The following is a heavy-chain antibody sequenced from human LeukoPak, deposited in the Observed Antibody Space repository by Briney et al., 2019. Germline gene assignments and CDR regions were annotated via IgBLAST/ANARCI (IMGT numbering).Heavy chain of an antibody. CDR3: ARGSVYDYLDY. CDR2: IYSSGST. Sequence: SETLSLTCTVSGGSISTFYWSSIRQPAGKGLEWIGRIYSSGSTNYNPSLKSRVTMSVDTSKNQFSLKLYSVTAADTAVYYCARGSVYDYLDYWGQGTLVSVSS. D-gene: IGHD2-8*01. V-gene: IGHV4-4*07. J-gene: IGHJ4*02. CDR1: GGSISTFY.